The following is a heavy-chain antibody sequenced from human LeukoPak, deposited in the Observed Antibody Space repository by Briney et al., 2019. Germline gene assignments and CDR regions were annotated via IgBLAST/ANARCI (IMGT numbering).Heavy chain of an antibody. CDR2: IYSGGST. V-gene: IGHV3-66*01. Sequence: GGSLRLSCAASGFTVSSNYMSWVRQAPGKGLEWVSVIYSGGSTYYADSVKGRFTISRDNSKNTLYLQMNSLRAEDTAVYYCASCLRLGELSLCDGAFDIWGQGTMVTVSS. CDR3: ASCLRLGELSLCDGAFDI. D-gene: IGHD3-16*02. CDR1: GFTVSSNY. J-gene: IGHJ3*02.